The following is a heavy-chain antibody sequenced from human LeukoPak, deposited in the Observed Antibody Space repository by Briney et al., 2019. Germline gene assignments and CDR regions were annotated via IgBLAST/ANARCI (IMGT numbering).Heavy chain of an antibody. J-gene: IGHJ4*02. CDR2: TYHRSKCYN. V-gene: IGHV6-1*01. CDR1: GDSVSSNSAA. CDR3: ARLPSVYCGGDCPNLFDY. D-gene: IGHD2-21*02. Sequence: SQTLSLTCAIFGDSVSSNSAAWNWIRQSPSRGLEWLGRTYHRSKCYNDYAVSVKSRITFNPDTSKNQFSLQLNSVTPEDTAVYYCARLPSVYCGGDCPNLFDYWGQGTLVTVSS.